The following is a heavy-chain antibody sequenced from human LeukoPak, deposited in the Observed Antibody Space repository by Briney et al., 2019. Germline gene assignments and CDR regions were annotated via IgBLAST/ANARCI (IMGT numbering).Heavy chain of an antibody. CDR1: GDSISSSQW. CDR3: AKNGAYSFAY. J-gene: IGHJ4*02. D-gene: IGHD4-17*01. V-gene: IGHV4-4*02. Sequence: SETLSLTCAVSGDSISSSQWWWSWVRQPPGKGLEWIGEIHSRGSTNSNPSLKSRITTSRDESKNQLSLNLNSLTAADTAVYYCAKNGAYSFAYWGLGILVTVSP. CDR2: IHSRGST.